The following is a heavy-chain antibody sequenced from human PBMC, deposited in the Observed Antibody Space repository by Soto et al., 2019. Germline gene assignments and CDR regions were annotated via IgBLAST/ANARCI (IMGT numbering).Heavy chain of an antibody. CDR1: GGSFSGYY. J-gene: IGHJ4*02. Sequence: QVQLQQWGAGLLKPSETLSLTCAVYGGSFSGYYWSWIRQPPGKGLEWIGEINHSGSTKYNPSLKSRVTISVDTSKNQFSLKLSSVTAADTAVYYCAIGEGYCSSTSCFPFDYWGQGTLVTVSS. V-gene: IGHV4-34*01. CDR2: INHSGST. CDR3: AIGEGYCSSTSCFPFDY. D-gene: IGHD2-2*01.